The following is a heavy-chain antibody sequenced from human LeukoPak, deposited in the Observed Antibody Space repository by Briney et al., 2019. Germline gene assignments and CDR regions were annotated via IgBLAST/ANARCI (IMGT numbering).Heavy chain of an antibody. D-gene: IGHD7-27*01. Sequence: SETLSLTCTVSGGSIRSTSYYWGWIRQPPGKGPEWIGSIYYSGSTYYNPSLKSRVTISLDTSKNEFSLKLSSVTAADTAVYYCARVTGQFYFYYYMDVWGKGTTVTVSS. CDR2: IYYSGST. CDR3: ARVTGQFYFYYYMDV. J-gene: IGHJ6*03. CDR1: GGSIRSTSYY. V-gene: IGHV4-39*07.